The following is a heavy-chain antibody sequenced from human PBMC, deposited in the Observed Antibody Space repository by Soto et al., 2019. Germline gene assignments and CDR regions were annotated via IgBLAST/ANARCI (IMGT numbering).Heavy chain of an antibody. V-gene: IGHV4-39*01. D-gene: IGHD4-4*01. J-gene: IGHJ6*02. CDR1: GGSISSSSYY. CDR2: IYYSGST. CDR3: ASRAVTTSFEYYYYGMDV. Sequence: PSETLSLTCTVSGGSISSSSYYWGWIRQPPGKGLEWIGSIYYSGSTYYNPSLKSRVTISVDTSKNQFSLKLSSVTAADTAVYYCASRAVTTSFEYYYYGMDVWGQGTT.